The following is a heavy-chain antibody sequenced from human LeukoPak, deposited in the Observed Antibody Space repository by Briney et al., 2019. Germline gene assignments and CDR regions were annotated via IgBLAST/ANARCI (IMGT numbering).Heavy chain of an antibody. D-gene: IGHD1-26*01. CDR2: IKYDGSEK. Sequence: GGSLRLSCAATGFTFSNYWMSWFRQAPGKGLEWVANIKYDGSEKHYVDSVKGRFTITRDNARKSVYLQLNSLRAEDTAVYYCARYLNSGPEDFRGQGTLVTVSS. V-gene: IGHV3-7*01. J-gene: IGHJ4*02. CDR1: GFTFSNYW. CDR3: ARYLNSGPEDF.